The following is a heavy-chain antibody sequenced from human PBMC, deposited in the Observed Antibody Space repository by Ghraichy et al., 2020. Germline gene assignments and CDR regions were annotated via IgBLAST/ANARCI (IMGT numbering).Heavy chain of an antibody. J-gene: IGHJ3*02. D-gene: IGHD4-17*01. V-gene: IGHV4-39*07. CDR1: GDSINSIAYY. CDR3: ARQRANYGEWAFDI. CDR2: APYGATT. Sequence: SETLSLTCAVSGDSINSIAYYWGWIRQPPGKGLEWIASAPYGATTYYKPSLKSRVIISVDTSKNHLSLKLSSVTAADTAVYFCARQRANYGEWAFDIWGQGTMVTVSS.